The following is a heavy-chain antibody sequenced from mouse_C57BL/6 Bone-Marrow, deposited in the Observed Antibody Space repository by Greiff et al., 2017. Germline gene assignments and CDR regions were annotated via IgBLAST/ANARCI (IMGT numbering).Heavy chain of an antibody. V-gene: IGHV1-81*01. CDR2: IYPRSGNT. CDR3: ARSITTVVARAY. J-gene: IGHJ2*01. D-gene: IGHD1-1*01. CDR1: GYTFTSYG. Sequence: LQESGAELARPGASVKLSCKASGYTFTSYGISWVKQRTGQGLEWIGEIYPRSGNTYYNEKFKGKATLTADKSSSTAYMELRSLTSEDSAVFFCARSITTVVARAYWGQGTTLTVSS.